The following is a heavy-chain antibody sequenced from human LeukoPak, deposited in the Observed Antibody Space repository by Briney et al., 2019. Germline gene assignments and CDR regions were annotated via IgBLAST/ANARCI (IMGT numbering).Heavy chain of an antibody. CDR3: ARSSGNYYDSSGYENY. Sequence: ASVKVSCKASGGTFSSYAISWVRQAPGQGLEWMGWISAYNGNTNYAQKLQGRVTMTTDTSTSTAYMELRSLRSDDTAVYYCARSSGNYYDSSGYENYWGQGTLVTVSS. D-gene: IGHD3-22*01. V-gene: IGHV1-18*01. CDR2: ISAYNGNT. CDR1: GGTFSSYA. J-gene: IGHJ4*02.